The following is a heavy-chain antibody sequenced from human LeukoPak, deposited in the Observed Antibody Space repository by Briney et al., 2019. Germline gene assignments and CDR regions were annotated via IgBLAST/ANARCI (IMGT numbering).Heavy chain of an antibody. CDR2: IYYTGST. Sequence: SETLSLTCIVSGASLSGGTYYWGWIRQPPGKGLEWIGSIYYTGSTYDNPSLKSRVTISVDTSKNQFSLKLSSVTAADTAVYYCARRGGSGRAFDYWGQGTLVTVSS. J-gene: IGHJ4*02. D-gene: IGHD1-26*01. V-gene: IGHV4-39*01. CDR3: ARRGGSGRAFDY. CDR1: GASLSGGTYY.